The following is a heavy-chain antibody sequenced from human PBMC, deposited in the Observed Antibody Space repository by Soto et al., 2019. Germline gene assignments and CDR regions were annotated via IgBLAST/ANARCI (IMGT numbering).Heavy chain of an antibody. CDR1: GFAVSSKS. CDR2: IYGGGTT. J-gene: IGHJ4*02. Sequence: EVQLVESGGGLIQPGGSLRLSFAASGFAVSSKSMTWVRQAPGKGLEWVSVIYGGGTTYYADSVKGRFTISRDTSKNTLYLQMNSLRAEDTAVYYCVQTTGWPGFDFWGQGTLVTVSS. D-gene: IGHD6-19*01. V-gene: IGHV3-53*01. CDR3: VQTTGWPGFDF.